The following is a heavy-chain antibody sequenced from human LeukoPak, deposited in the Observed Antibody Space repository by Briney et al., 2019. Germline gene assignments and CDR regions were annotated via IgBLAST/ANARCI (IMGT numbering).Heavy chain of an antibody. Sequence: SEILSLTCTVSGGSMNSYYWSWSRQPPGKGLEWIGYIYYSGSTNYNPSLRSRDTISVDTSKNQFSLTLSSVTAADTAVYYCGRDSPVPTHWGQGTLVTVSS. V-gene: IGHV4-59*01. CDR3: GRDSPVPTH. D-gene: IGHD6-19*01. J-gene: IGHJ4*02. CDR1: GGSMNSYY. CDR2: IYYSGST.